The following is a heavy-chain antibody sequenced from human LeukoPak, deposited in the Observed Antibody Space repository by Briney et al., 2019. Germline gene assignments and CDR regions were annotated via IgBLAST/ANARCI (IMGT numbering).Heavy chain of an antibody. CDR2: IKSKTDGGTT. CDR1: GFTFSNAW. Sequence: PGGSLRLSCAASGFTFSNAWMSWVHQAPGKGLEWVARIKSKTDGGTTDYAAPVKGRSTISRDDSKNTLYLQMNSLKTEDTAVYYCTTLGHISWGQGILVTVSS. D-gene: IGHD2-21*01. CDR3: TTLGHIS. J-gene: IGHJ4*02. V-gene: IGHV3-15*01.